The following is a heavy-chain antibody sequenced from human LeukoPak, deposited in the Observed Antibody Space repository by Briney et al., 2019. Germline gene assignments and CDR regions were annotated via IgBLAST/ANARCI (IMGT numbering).Heavy chain of an antibody. CDR2: IKQDGSEK. D-gene: IGHD3-10*01. J-gene: IGHJ5*02. Sequence: GGSLRLSCAASGFTFSSYGMSWVRQAPGKGLEWVANIKQDGSEKYYVDSVKGRFTISRDNAKNSLYLQMNSLRDEDTAVYYCARAGYYYGSGSSLNNWFDPWGQGTLVTVSS. V-gene: IGHV3-7*01. CDR1: GFTFSSYG. CDR3: ARAGYYYGSGSSLNNWFDP.